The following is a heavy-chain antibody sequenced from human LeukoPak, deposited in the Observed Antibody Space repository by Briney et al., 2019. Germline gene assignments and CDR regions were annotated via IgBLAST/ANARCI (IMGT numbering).Heavy chain of an antibody. J-gene: IGHJ4*02. D-gene: IGHD3-22*01. CDR1: GGSISSSNW. Sequence: SETLSLTCAVSGGSISSSNWWSWVRQPPGKGLEWIGEIYHSGSTYYNPSLKSRVTISVDKSKNQFSLKLSSVTAADTAVYYCARGGFNYYDSSGYYYTLDYWGQGTLVTLSS. CDR2: IYHSGST. V-gene: IGHV4-4*02. CDR3: ARGGFNYYDSSGYYYTLDY.